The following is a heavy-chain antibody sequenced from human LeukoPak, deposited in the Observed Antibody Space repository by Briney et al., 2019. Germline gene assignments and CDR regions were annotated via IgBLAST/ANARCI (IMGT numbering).Heavy chain of an antibody. D-gene: IGHD6-6*01. CDR3: ARVGPWYSSSLFDY. Sequence: VASVKVSCKASGYTFTGYYMHWVRQAPGQGLEWMGWINPNSGGTNYAQKFQGRVTMTRDTSISTAYMELSRLRSDDTAVYYCARVGPWYSSSLFDYWGQGTLVTVSS. J-gene: IGHJ4*02. CDR1: GYTFTGYY. V-gene: IGHV1-2*02. CDR2: INPNSGGT.